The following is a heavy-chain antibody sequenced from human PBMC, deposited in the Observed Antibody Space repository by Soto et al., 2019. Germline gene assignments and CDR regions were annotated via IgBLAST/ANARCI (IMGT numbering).Heavy chain of an antibody. V-gene: IGHV3-23*01. D-gene: IGHD3-3*01. J-gene: IGHJ6*02. CDR1: VFTFSSYA. Sequence: GSLRLACAASVFTFSSYAMSWVRQAPGKGLEWVSAISGSGGSTYYADSVKGRFTISRDNSKNMLYLQMNSLRAEDTAVYYCAKGERQYYDFWSDYYTYYYYGMDVWGQGTTVTVSS. CDR2: ISGSGGST. CDR3: AKGERQYYDFWSDYYTYYYYGMDV.